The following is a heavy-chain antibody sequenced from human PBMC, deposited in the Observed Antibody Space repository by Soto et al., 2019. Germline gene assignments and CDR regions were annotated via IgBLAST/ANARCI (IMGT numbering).Heavy chain of an antibody. J-gene: IGHJ4*02. V-gene: IGHV3-23*01. D-gene: IGHD6-13*01. CDR3: AKDVYGSTIYYLDF. CDR2: ISGGGGST. CDR1: GFTFSSYA. Sequence: EVQLLESGGGLVQPGGSLRLSCAASGFTFSSYAMSWVRQAPGKGLEWVSVISGGGGSTYYADSVKGRFTISRDNSQETLDLQMNSLRAEDTAVYYCAKDVYGSTIYYLDFWGQGALVTVSS.